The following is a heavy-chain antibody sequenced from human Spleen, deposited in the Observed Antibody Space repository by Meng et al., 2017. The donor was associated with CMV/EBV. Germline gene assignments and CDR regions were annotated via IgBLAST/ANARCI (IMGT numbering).Heavy chain of an antibody. Sequence: SVKVSCKASGGTFSSYAISWVRQAPGQGLEWMGGIIPIFGTANYAQKFQGRVTITTDESTSTAYMELSSLRTEDKSVYYCGITDDYWGQGTLVTVSS. CDR3: GITDDY. J-gene: IGHJ4*02. CDR1: GGTFSSYA. V-gene: IGHV1-69*05. CDR2: IIPIFGTA.